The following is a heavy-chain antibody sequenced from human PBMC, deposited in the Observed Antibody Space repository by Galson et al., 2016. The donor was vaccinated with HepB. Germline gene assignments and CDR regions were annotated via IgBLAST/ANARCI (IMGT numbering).Heavy chain of an antibody. Sequence: SLRLSCAASGFSVVSNYMSWVRQPPGKGLEWVAVIYGGGDTYYADSVEGRFSISRDNSNNTVHLQMHSLRTEDTAVYYCARDLSTSWFMGWFDTWGQGTLVTVSS. CDR2: IYGGGDT. CDR3: ARDLSTSWFMGWFDT. CDR1: GFSVVSNY. D-gene: IGHD2/OR15-2a*01. J-gene: IGHJ5*02. V-gene: IGHV3-53*01.